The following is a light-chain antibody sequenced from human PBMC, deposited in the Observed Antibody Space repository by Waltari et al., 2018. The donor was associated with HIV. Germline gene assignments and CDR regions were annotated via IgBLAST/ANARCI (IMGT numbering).Light chain of an antibody. CDR3: MQTVQLSWT. Sequence: EIVMTQTPLSLSVTPGQPASISCKSSQSLLHSDGKTYWYWYLQRPGQPPQPLMYEVSPRFAGVPDRFSGSGSGTDFTLRISRVEAEDVGVYYCMQTVQLSWTFGQGTKVQIK. J-gene: IGKJ1*01. CDR2: EVS. CDR1: QSLLHSDGKTY. V-gene: IGKV2D-29*01.